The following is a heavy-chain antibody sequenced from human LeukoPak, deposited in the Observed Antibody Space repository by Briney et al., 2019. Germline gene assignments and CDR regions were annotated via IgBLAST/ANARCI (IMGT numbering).Heavy chain of an antibody. D-gene: IGHD3-3*01. J-gene: IGHJ5*02. CDR2: IYYSGST. CDR3: ARGAPYYDFWSGYFYWFDP. Sequence: SQTLSLTCTVSGGSISSGDYYWSWIRQPPGEGLEWIGYIYYSGSTYYNPSLKSRVTISVDTSKNQFSLKLSSVTAADTAVYYCARGAPYYDFWSGYFYWFDPWGQGTLVTVSS. CDR1: GGSISSGDYY. V-gene: IGHV4-30-4*01.